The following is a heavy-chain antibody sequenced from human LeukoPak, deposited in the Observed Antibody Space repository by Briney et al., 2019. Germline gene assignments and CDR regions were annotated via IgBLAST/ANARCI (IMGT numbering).Heavy chain of an antibody. V-gene: IGHV1-69*13. Sequence: GASVKVSCKASGGTFSSYAISWVRQAPGQGLEWMGGIIPIFGTANYAQKFQGRVTITADESTSTAYMELSSLRSEDTAAYYCARAIENSGYDFDYWVQGTLVTVSS. CDR2: IIPIFGTA. CDR3: ARAIENSGYDFDY. D-gene: IGHD5-12*01. J-gene: IGHJ4*02. CDR1: GGTFSSYA.